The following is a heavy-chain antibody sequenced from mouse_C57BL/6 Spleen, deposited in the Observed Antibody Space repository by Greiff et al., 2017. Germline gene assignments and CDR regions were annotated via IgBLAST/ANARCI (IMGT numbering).Heavy chain of an antibody. Sequence: DVQLQESGAELVKPGASVKLSCTASGFNIKDYYMHWVKQRTEQGLEWIGRIDPEDGETKYAPKFPGKATITADTSSNPAYLQLSSLTSEDTAVYYCARRGFTTVVDYWGQGTTLTVSS. CDR1: GFNIKDYY. CDR2: IDPEDGET. J-gene: IGHJ2*01. D-gene: IGHD1-1*01. V-gene: IGHV14-2*01. CDR3: ARRGFTTVVDY.